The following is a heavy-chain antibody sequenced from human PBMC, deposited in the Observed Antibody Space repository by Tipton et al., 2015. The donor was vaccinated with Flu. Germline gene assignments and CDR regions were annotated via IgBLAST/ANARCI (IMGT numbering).Heavy chain of an antibody. D-gene: IGHD3-3*01. J-gene: IGHJ3*01. Sequence: TLSLTCTVSGGSISSNHYWGWIRQPPGKGLEWIGSVYYSGSTYYNPSLKSRVTISVDMYKNQLSLKLRSVTAADTAVYYCVGRLGLWGYDSWSDYPQAGVCELWGQGTMVTVSS. V-gene: IGHV4-39*01. CDR1: GGSISSNHY. CDR2: VYYSGST. CDR3: VGRLGLWGYDSWSDYPQAGVCEL.